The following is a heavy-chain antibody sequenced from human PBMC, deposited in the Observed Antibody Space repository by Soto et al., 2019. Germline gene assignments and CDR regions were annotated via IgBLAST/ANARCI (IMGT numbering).Heavy chain of an antibody. Sequence: QVQLQESGPGLVKPSQTLSLTCSVSGGSITSGGFYWSWIRQHPEKGLEWMAYIFHSGRTDFNPSLKGRMSISDDTSKNQFSLKLTSVTAADTAVYYCVRGCIAGNWFDPWGEGTLVTVSS. D-gene: IGHD2-8*01. V-gene: IGHV4-31*03. CDR1: GGSITSGGFY. CDR3: VRGCIAGNWFDP. J-gene: IGHJ5*02. CDR2: IFHSGRT.